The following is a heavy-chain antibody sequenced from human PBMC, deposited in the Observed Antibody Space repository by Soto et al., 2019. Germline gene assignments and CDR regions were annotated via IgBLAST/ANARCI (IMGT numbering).Heavy chain of an antibody. D-gene: IGHD3-22*01. CDR3: ARISDSRSQEEDY. CDR1: GDSFTSYA. Sequence: TSVKVSCEACGDSFTSYAMHWVRQAPGQRLEWMGWINAGNGNTKYAQKFQGRVTMTRDTSTSTVYMEMSSLRSEDTAVYYCARISDSRSQEEDYWGQGTLVTVSS. V-gene: IGHV1-3*01. CDR2: INAGNGNT. J-gene: IGHJ4*02.